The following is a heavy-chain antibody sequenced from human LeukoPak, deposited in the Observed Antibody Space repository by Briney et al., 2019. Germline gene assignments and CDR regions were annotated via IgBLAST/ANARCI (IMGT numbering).Heavy chain of an antibody. J-gene: IGHJ5*02. D-gene: IGHD2-21*02. CDR1: GYSFTSYW. V-gene: IGHV5-51*01. CDR2: IYPGDSDT. Sequence: GESLKISCKGSGYSFTSYWIGWVRQMPGKGLEWMGIIYPGDSDTRYSPSSQGQVTISADKSISTAYLQWSSLKASDTAMYYCARHPYCGGDCYRSWFDPWGQGTLVTVSS. CDR3: ARHPYCGGDCYRSWFDP.